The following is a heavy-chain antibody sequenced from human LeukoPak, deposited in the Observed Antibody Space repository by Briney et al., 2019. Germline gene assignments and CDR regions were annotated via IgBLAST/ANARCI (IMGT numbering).Heavy chain of an antibody. CDR1: GYTFTGYY. J-gene: IGHJ4*02. V-gene: IGHV1-2*02. Sequence: ASVKVSCKASGYTFTGYYIHWVRQAPGQGLEWMGWINPNSGGTNPAQKFQGRVTTTRDTSISTAYMELSGLRSDDTAVYYCARDVSAVTEEVFDSWGQGTLVTVSS. CDR2: INPNSGGT. CDR3: ARDVSAVTEEVFDS. D-gene: IGHD6-13*01.